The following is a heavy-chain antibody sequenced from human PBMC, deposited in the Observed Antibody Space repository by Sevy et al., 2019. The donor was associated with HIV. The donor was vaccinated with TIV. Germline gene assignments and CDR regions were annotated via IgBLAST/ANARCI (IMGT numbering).Heavy chain of an antibody. J-gene: IGHJ4*02. Sequence: GGSLRLSCAASGFTFTNYWMHWVRQAPGKGLVWVSRVDNDGSRTNYADSVKGRFTISRDNAKNTVYLQMNSLRAEDTAVYYCTRDMHGIDDWGQGTLVTVSS. CDR3: TRDMHGIDD. V-gene: IGHV3-74*01. CDR2: VDNDGSRT. CDR1: GFTFTNYW. D-gene: IGHD2-15*01.